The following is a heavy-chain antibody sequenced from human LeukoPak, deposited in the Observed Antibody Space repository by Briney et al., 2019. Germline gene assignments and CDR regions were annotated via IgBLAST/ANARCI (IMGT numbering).Heavy chain of an antibody. CDR2: ITAGGVIT. CDR3: AKGKINHDGAVEI. D-gene: IGHD1-14*01. CDR1: GFSFPSYA. J-gene: IGHJ3*02. Sequence: SGGSLRLSCAASGFSFPSYAMSWLRQAPRRGLEWVSLITAGGVITHYTDSVKGRFTISRDNSKNTLYLQMNSVRAEDTAVYYCAKGKINHDGAVEIWGQGTTVTVSS. V-gene: IGHV3-23*01.